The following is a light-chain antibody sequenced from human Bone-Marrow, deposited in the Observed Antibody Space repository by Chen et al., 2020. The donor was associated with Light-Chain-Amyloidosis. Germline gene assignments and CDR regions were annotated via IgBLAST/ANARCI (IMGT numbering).Light chain of an antibody. CDR1: QSFRKF. V-gene: IGKV3-11*01. Sequence: EIVLTQSPATLSFSPGGRAIHYCRANQSFRKFLACYLQKPGQSPRLLIYDTSKRAPGIPARFRGRGSGTDFNLTISGLDPDDFAVYYCKQRSGWWLTYGGGTRVEIK. CDR3: KQRSGWWLT. CDR2: DTS. J-gene: IGKJ4*01.